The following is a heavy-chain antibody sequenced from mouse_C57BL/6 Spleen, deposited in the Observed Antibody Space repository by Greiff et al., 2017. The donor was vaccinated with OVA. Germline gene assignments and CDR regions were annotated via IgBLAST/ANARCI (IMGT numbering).Heavy chain of an antibody. Sequence: VQLQQPGAELVKPGASVKMSCKASGYTFTSYWITWVKQRPGQGLEWIGDIYPGRGSTNYNEKFKSKATLTVDTSSSTAYMQLSSLTSEDSAVYYCARKGDYGSSPWYFDVWGTGTTVTVSS. V-gene: IGHV1-55*01. D-gene: IGHD1-1*01. CDR3: ARKGDYGSSPWYFDV. CDR2: IYPGRGST. J-gene: IGHJ1*03. CDR1: GYTFTSYW.